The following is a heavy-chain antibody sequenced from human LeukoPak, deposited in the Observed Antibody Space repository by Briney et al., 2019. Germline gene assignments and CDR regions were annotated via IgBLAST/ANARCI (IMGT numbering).Heavy chain of an antibody. J-gene: IGHJ4*02. Sequence: PGGSLRLSCAASGFTVSSNYMSWVRQAPGKGLEWVSVIYSGGSTYYADSVKGRFTISRDNPKNTLYLQMNSLRAEDTAVYYCASSRPSRDSYNVLDYWGQGTLVTVSS. D-gene: IGHD5-24*01. CDR1: GFTVSSNY. CDR2: IYSGGST. V-gene: IGHV3-53*01. CDR3: ASSRPSRDSYNVLDY.